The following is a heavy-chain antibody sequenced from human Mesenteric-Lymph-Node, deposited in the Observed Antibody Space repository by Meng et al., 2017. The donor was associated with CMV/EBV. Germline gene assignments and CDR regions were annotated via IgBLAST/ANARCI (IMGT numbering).Heavy chain of an antibody. V-gene: IGHV3-53*01. CDR2: IYSDGTS. CDR1: GFTVTNSY. D-gene: IGHD3-10*01. J-gene: IGHJ6*02. Sequence: GESLKISCAASGFTVTNSYMSWVRQTPGKGLEWVSSIYSDGTSYYADSVKGRFTISRDSSKNILYLQMNSLRAEDTAVYHCARARGITEIRNARTYYYYGLDVWGPETTVTVSS. CDR3: ARARGITEIRNARTYYYYGLDV.